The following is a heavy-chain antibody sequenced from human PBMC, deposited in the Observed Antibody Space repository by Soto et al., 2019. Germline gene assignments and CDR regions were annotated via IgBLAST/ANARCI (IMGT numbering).Heavy chain of an antibody. J-gene: IGHJ6*02. Sequence: GGSLRLSCAASGFSFSGYWMHWVRQAPGKGLVWVSRINAEGSITHYADSVKGRFTISRDNAKNTLYLQMNSLRAEDTAAYYCASSVTIYYYGMDVWGQGTTVTVSS. CDR3: ASSVTIYYYGMDV. V-gene: IGHV3-74*01. D-gene: IGHD2-21*02. CDR1: GFSFSGYW. CDR2: INAEGSIT.